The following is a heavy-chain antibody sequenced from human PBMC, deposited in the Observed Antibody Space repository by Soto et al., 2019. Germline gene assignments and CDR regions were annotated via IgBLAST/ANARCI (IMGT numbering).Heavy chain of an antibody. V-gene: IGHV3-7*01. D-gene: IGHD3-10*01. CDR1: GFTFSSYW. CDR3: ARSYGSGSLSGY. CDR2: IKQDGSDK. Sequence: EVQLVESGGGFVQPGGYLRLSCAASGFTFSSYWMSWVLQAPGKGLEWLANIKQDGSDKYNVDFVKGRFTISRDNAKNSLYLQMNSLRVEDTALYYCARSYGSGSLSGYWGQGTLVTVSS. J-gene: IGHJ4*02.